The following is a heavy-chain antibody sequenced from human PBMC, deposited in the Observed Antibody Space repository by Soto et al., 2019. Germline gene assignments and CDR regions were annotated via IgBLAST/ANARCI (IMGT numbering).Heavy chain of an antibody. D-gene: IGHD3-3*01. V-gene: IGHV4-4*07. CDR3: AREGITIFGVVIPDYYYYGMDV. CDR2: IYTSGST. CDR1: GGSISSYY. Sequence: SETLSLTCTVSGGSISSYYWSWIRQPAGKGLEWIGRIYTSGSTNYNPSLKSRVTMSVDTSKNQFSLKLSSVTAADTAVYYCAREGITIFGVVIPDYYYYGMDVWGQGTTVT. J-gene: IGHJ6*02.